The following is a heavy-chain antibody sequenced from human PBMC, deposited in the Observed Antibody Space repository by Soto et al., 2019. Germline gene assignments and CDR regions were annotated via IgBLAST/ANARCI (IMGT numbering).Heavy chain of an antibody. CDR1: GFTFSSYA. CDR2: ISGSGGST. J-gene: IGHJ4*02. V-gene: IGHV3-23*01. D-gene: IGHD1-26*01. Sequence: GGSLRLSCAASGFTFSSYAMSWVRQAPGKGLEWVSAISGSGGSTYYADSVKGRFTISRDNSKNTLYLQMNSLRAEDTAVYYCAKDPRIPKNSGSYYRDYWGQGTLVTVSS. CDR3: AKDPRIPKNSGSYYRDY.